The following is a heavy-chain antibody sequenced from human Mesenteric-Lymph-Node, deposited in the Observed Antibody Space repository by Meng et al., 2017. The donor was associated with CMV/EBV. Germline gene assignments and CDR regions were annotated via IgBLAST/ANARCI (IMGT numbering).Heavy chain of an antibody. CDR2: MNPNSGNT. J-gene: IGHJ6*02. V-gene: IGHV1-8*01. Sequence: ASVKVSCKASGYTFTGYDINWVRQATGQGLEWMGWMNPNSGNTGYAQKFQGRVTMTRNTSISTAYMELSSLRSEDTAVYYCAASQGGFYDILTGYVANYYYYGMDVWGQGTTVTVSS. D-gene: IGHD3-9*01. CDR3: AASQGGFYDILTGYVANYYYYGMDV. CDR1: GYTFTGYD.